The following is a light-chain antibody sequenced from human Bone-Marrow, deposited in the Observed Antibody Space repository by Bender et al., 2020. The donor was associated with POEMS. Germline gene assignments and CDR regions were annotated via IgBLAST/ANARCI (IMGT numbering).Light chain of an antibody. Sequence: SYELTQPPSVSVSPGQTARITCSGDALTKKYAYWYQQKSGQAPALVIFEDKRRPSGIPERFSGSTSGTMVTLTISEVQVEDEAHYYCQSRDSTTNHKMFGGGTKLTVL. J-gene: IGLJ3*02. V-gene: IGLV3-10*01. CDR3: QSRDSTTNHKM. CDR2: EDK. CDR1: ALTKKY.